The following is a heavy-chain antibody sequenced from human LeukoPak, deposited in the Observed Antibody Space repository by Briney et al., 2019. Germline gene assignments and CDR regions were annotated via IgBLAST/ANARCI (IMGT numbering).Heavy chain of an antibody. CDR1: GYTFTSYY. CDR3: ARAGGRSWFDP. V-gene: IGHV1-46*01. J-gene: IGHJ5*02. CDR2: INPSGGST. Sequence: GASVKVSCKASGYTFTSYYMHWVRQAPGQGLEWMGIINPSGGSTSYAQKFQGRVTMTRDTSMSTAYMELSRLTSDDTAVYYCARAGGRSWFDPWGQGTLVTVSS.